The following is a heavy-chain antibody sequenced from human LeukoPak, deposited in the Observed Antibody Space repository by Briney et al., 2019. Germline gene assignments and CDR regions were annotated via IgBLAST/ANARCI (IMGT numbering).Heavy chain of an antibody. Sequence: SSETLSLTCTVSGGSLSNHYWSWIRQPPGKGLELVGHIHDTGNTFYHPSLRGRAPISLDTSNSQFSLRLTSMTTADTAVYYCARFSSGCTTDSCYLSNWGQGTLVTVS. CDR2: IHDTGNT. J-gene: IGHJ4*02. D-gene: IGHD2-2*01. CDR1: GGSLSNHY. CDR3: ARFSSGCTTDSCYLSN. V-gene: IGHV4-59*11.